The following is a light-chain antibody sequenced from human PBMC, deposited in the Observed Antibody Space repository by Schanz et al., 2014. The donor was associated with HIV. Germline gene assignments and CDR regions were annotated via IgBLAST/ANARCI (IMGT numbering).Light chain of an antibody. V-gene: IGLV7-43*01. J-gene: IGLJ3*02. CDR1: TGAVTSGYY. Sequence: QTVVTQEPSLTVSPGGTVTLTCASSTGAVTSGYYPNWFQQKPGQAPRALIYSTNNKQSWTPARFSGSLLGGKVALTLSGVQPEDEAEYYCLLYYGGAWVFGGGTQLTV. CDR3: LLYYGGAWV. CDR2: STN.